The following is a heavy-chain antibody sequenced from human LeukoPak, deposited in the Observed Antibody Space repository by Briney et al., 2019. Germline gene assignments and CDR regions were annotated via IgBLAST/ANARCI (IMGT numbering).Heavy chain of an antibody. CDR1: GFTFSNYF. CDR3: AKGSGRGYYFDY. Sequence: GGSLRLSCAASGFTFSNYFMRWVRQAPGKGLEWVAVVSYDGSHKYYGDSVKGRFTISRDNSKNTLYLQMNSLRVEDTAAYYCAKGSGRGYYFDYWGQGTLVTVSS. V-gene: IGHV3-30*18. D-gene: IGHD6-13*01. CDR2: VSYDGSHK. J-gene: IGHJ4*02.